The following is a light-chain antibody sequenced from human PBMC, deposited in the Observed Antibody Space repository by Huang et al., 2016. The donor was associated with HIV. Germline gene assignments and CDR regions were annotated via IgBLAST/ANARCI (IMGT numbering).Light chain of an antibody. J-gene: IGKJ4*01. CDR3: QQYNNGLT. Sequence: IVMTQSPATLSVSPGERVTLSCRASQSVSSDSAWYQQKAGQAPRLLIHGASTRATGIPARFSGSGSGTEFTLTISSLQSEDFGFYYCQQYNNGLTFGGGTKVEIK. V-gene: IGKV3-15*01. CDR2: GAS. CDR1: QSVSSD.